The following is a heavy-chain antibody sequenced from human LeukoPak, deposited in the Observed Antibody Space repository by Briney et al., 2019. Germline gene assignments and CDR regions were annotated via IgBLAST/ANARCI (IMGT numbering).Heavy chain of an antibody. J-gene: IGHJ5*02. CDR2: IYYSGST. Sequence: PSETLSLTCTVSGGSISSYYWSWLRQPPGKGLEWIGYIYYSGSTNYNPSLKSRVTISVDTSKNQFSLKLSSVTAADTAVYYCAREKAAGGWFDPWGQGTLVTVSS. V-gene: IGHV4-59*12. CDR3: AREKAAGGWFDP. CDR1: GGSISSYY. D-gene: IGHD6-13*01.